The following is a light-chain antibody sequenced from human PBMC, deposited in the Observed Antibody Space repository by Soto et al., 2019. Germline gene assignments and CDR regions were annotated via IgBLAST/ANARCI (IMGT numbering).Light chain of an antibody. CDR2: SNN. J-gene: IGLJ2*01. CDR3: AAWDDSLNGRV. Sequence: LTQPPSASGTPGQRVTISCSGSSSNIGSNTVNWYQQLPGTAPKLLIYSNNQRPSGVPDRFSGSKSGTSASLAISGLQSEDEADYYCAAWDDSLNGRVFGGGTKLTVL. V-gene: IGLV1-44*01. CDR1: SSNIGSNT.